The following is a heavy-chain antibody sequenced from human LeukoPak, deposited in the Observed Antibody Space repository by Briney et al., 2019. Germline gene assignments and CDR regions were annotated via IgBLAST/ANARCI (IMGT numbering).Heavy chain of an antibody. D-gene: IGHD2-2*02. CDR1: GFTFSSYA. CDR3: ARGGLRYCSSTSYYTPNDY. Sequence: GGSLRLSCAASGFTFSSYAMHWVRQAPGKGLEWVAVISYDGSNKYYADSVKGRFTISRDNSKNTLYLQMNSLRAEDTAVYYCARGGLRYCSSTSYYTPNDYWGQGTLVTVSS. V-gene: IGHV3-30-3*01. J-gene: IGHJ4*02. CDR2: ISYDGSNK.